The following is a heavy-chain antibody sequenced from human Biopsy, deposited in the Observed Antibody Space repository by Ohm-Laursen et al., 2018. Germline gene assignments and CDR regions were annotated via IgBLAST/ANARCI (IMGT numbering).Heavy chain of an antibody. J-gene: IGHJ3*01. D-gene: IGHD1-26*01. CDR3: ARLNSGTYDASDL. Sequence: LSLTCAASGLTFSRYSMHWVRQAPGKGLEWVSSISSSSNFIYYGDSVKGRFTISRDNAQNSLYLHMNSLRAEDTAVYYCARLNSGTYDASDLWGQGTMVIVSS. CDR1: GLTFSRYS. CDR2: ISSSSNFI. V-gene: IGHV3-21*01.